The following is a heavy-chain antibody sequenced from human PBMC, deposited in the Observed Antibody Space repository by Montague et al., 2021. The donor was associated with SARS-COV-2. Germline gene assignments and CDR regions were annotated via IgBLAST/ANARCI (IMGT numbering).Heavy chain of an antibody. J-gene: IGHJ4*01. V-gene: IGHV6-1*01. CDR1: GDSVCTNTST. D-gene: IGHD6-13*01. CDR2: TYFRSKWYN. CDR3: GRVFAPAVTFNF. Sequence: CAISGDSVCTNTSTWNWVRQSPSGDLEWLGRTYFRSKWYNDYAVSLKSRITINPDTSKNQFSLQLKSVTPKDTAIYFCGRVFAPAVTFNFWGQGTLVTVSS.